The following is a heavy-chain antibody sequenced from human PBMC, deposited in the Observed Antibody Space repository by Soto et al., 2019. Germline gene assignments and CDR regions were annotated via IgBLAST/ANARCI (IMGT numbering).Heavy chain of an antibody. J-gene: IGHJ4*02. Sequence: PGGSLRLSCAASGFGFNNAWMSWVRQAPGKGLEWVGRIKSETDGETTDYVAPVKGRFTISRDDSKNTLYLQMNSLKIEDTAVYYCTTDLNGGFDYWGRGTLVTVSS. CDR1: GFGFNNAW. CDR3: TTDLNGGFDY. V-gene: IGHV3-15*01. D-gene: IGHD2-8*01. CDR2: IKSETDGETT.